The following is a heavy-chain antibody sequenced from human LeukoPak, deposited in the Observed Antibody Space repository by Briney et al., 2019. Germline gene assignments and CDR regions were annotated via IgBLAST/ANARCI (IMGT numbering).Heavy chain of an antibody. CDR2: LHPSGGSP. CDR1: GGTFSSYA. J-gene: IGHJ6*02. CDR3: ARGEDFLTGYARIYYGMDV. V-gene: IGHV1-46*01. D-gene: IGHD3-9*01. Sequence: ASVKVSCKASGGTFSSYAISWVRQAPGQGLEWMGTLHPSGGSPTYGQKFQGRLTVTSDTSTNTVYMRLSSLRSDDTAVYYCARGEDFLTGYARIYYGMDVWGQGTTVTVSS.